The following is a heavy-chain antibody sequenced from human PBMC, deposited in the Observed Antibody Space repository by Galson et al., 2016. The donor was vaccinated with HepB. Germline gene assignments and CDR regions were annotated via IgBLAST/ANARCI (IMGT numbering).Heavy chain of an antibody. CDR3: ARAHLSERLLGWLLTPYDAFDV. Sequence: CAISGDSVSSNSAAWNWIRQSPSRGLEWLGRTYYRSKWYTDYAVSVKSRITINPDTSKNQFSLPLNSVTPEDTAVYFCARAHLSERLLGWLLTPYDAFDVWGLGTMVTVSS. J-gene: IGHJ3*01. CDR1: GDSVSSNSAA. V-gene: IGHV6-1*01. D-gene: IGHD3-3*01. CDR2: TYYRSKWYT.